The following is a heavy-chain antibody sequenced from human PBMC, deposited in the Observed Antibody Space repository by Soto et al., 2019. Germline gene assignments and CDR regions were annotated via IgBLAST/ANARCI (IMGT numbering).Heavy chain of an antibody. CDR1: GGTSSTYT. CDR3: AREEGTVTYDY. D-gene: IGHD4-17*01. V-gene: IGHV1-69*08. Sequence: QVHLVQSGAEVRNPGSSVKVSCKASGGTSSTYTISWVRQAPGQGLEWMGRIIAVLGITNYAQSFQGRVTITADKSTSTAYMELSSLRSEDTAVYYCAREEGTVTYDYWGQGTLVTVSS. J-gene: IGHJ4*02. CDR2: IIAVLGIT.